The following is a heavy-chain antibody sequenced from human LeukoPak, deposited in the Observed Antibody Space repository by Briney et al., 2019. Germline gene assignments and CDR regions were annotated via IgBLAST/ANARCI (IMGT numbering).Heavy chain of an antibody. Sequence: GGSLRLSCAASGFTFSSYGMSWVRQAPGKGLEWVSAISGSGGSTYCADSVKGRFTISRDNSKNTLYLQMNSLRAEDTAVYYCAKDRRDGYNSFDYWGQGTLVTVSS. V-gene: IGHV3-23*01. CDR1: GFTFSSYG. J-gene: IGHJ4*02. CDR3: AKDRRDGYNSFDY. D-gene: IGHD5-24*01. CDR2: ISGSGGST.